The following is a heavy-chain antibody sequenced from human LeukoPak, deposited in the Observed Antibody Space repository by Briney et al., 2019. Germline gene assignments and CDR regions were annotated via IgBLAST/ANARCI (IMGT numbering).Heavy chain of an antibody. D-gene: IGHD3-9*01. CDR3: ARDAGYSSPSPDAFDI. CDR1: GYTFTSYG. J-gene: IGHJ3*02. Sequence: ASVKVSCKASGYTFTSYGISWVRQAPGQGLEWMGWISAYNGNTNYAQKLQGRVTMTTDTSTSTAYMELRSLRSDDTAVYYCARDAGYSSPSPDAFDIWGQGTMVTVSS. CDR2: ISAYNGNT. V-gene: IGHV1-18*01.